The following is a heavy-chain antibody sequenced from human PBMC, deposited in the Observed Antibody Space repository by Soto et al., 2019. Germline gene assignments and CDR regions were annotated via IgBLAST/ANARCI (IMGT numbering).Heavy chain of an antibody. CDR2: INPNSGGT. CDR1: GCTFTGYY. D-gene: IGHD2-2*01. Sequence: ASVKVSCKASGCTFTGYYMHWVRQAPGQGLEWMGWINPNSGGTNYAQKFQGWVTMTRDTSISTPYMELSRLRSDDTAVYYCSRVSSYQPTSIDYWGQGTLVTVSS. CDR3: SRVSSYQPTSIDY. J-gene: IGHJ4*02. V-gene: IGHV1-2*04.